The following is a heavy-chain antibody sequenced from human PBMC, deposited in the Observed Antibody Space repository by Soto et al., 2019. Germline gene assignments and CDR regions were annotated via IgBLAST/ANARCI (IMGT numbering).Heavy chain of an antibody. CDR2: ISSSSSYI. D-gene: IGHD2-21*02. Sequence: GGSLRLSCAASGFTFSSYSMNWVRQAPGKGLEWVSSISSSSSYIYYADSVKGRFTISRDNAKNSLYLQMNSLRAEDTAVYYCARDQRLTRSVSSPEYYYMDVWGKGTTVTVSS. CDR1: GFTFSSYS. CDR3: ARDQRLTRSVSSPEYYYMDV. V-gene: IGHV3-21*01. J-gene: IGHJ6*03.